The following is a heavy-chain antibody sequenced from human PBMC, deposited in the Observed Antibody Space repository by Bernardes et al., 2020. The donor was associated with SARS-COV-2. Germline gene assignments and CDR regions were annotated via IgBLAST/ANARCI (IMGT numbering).Heavy chain of an antibody. J-gene: IGHJ5*02. CDR1: GYTFTSYG. D-gene: IGHD5-18*01. Sequence: ASVKVSCKASGYTFTSYGISWVRQAPGQGLEWMGWISADSVNTDYAEKFQGRVTMTTDTSTSTAYMELRRLRSDDTAVYYCATVFGYPYGGGWFDPWGQGTLVIVSS. CDR3: ATVFGYPYGGGWFDP. CDR2: ISADSVNT. V-gene: IGHV1-18*01.